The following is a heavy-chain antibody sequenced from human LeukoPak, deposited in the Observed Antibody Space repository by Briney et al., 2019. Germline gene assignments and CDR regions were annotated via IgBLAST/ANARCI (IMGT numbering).Heavy chain of an antibody. CDR2: IYHSRST. Sequence: SETLSLTCAVSGYSISSGYYWGWIRQPPGKALDWIGSIYHSRSTYYNPSLKSRVTISVDTSKNQFSLKLSSVTAADTAVYYCARGRTTPVYNWFDPWGQGTLVTVSS. J-gene: IGHJ5*02. CDR1: GYSISSGYY. V-gene: IGHV4-38-2*01. D-gene: IGHD2-2*01. CDR3: ARGRTTPVYNWFDP.